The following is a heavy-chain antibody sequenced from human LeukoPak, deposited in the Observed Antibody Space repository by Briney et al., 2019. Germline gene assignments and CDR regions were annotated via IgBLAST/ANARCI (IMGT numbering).Heavy chain of an antibody. CDR3: ARGGNYYNIESNWFDS. Sequence: ASVKVSCKASGYTFSDYYTHWVRQAPGQGLEWMGWINPKSGGTDYAQKFQGRVPMTRDTSISTAYMELSRLRSDDTAVYYCARGGNYYNIESNWFDSWGQGTLVTVSS. J-gene: IGHJ5*01. V-gene: IGHV1-2*02. CDR2: INPKSGGT. D-gene: IGHD3-22*01. CDR1: GYTFSDYY.